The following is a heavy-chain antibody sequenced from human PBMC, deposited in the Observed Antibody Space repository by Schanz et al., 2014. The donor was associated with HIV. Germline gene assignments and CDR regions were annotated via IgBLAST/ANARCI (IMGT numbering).Heavy chain of an antibody. CDR2: MSYDGTKK. D-gene: IGHD3-22*01. Sequence: QEQLLESGGGLEQPGGSLRLSCAASGFTFNSYGMHWVRQAPGKGLEWVAVMSYDGTKKHYADSVKGRFTISRDNSKNSLSLLIKSLRADDAAVYYCAKDRNYYESKYRGKGNYYYYYGMDVWGQGTTVTVSS. V-gene: IGHV3-30-3*02. J-gene: IGHJ6*02. CDR1: GFTFNSYG. CDR3: AKDRNYYESKYRGKGNYYYYYGMDV.